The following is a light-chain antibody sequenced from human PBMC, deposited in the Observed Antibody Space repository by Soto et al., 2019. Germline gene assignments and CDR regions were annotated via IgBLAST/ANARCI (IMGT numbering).Light chain of an antibody. J-gene: IGLJ3*02. V-gene: IGLV2-23*01. CDR2: EGS. Sequence: QSALTQPASVSGSPGQSITISRTGTSSDVGSYNFVSWYQQHPGKAPKLMIYEGSERPSGVSNRFSGSKSGNTASLTISGLQAEDEADYYCCSYAGSSTWVFGGGTKLTVL. CDR1: SSDVGSYNF. CDR3: CSYAGSSTWV.